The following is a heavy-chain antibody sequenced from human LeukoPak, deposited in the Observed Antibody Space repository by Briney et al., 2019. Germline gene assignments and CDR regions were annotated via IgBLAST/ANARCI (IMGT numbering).Heavy chain of an antibody. CDR2: ISYDGSNK. J-gene: IGHJ4*02. CDR1: GFTFSSYA. V-gene: IGHV3-30*04. CDR3: ARPYYYSSGSLPY. Sequence: GGSLRLSCAASGFTFSSYAMHWVRQAPGKGLEWVAVISYDGSNKYYADSVKGRFTISGDNSKNTLYLQMNSLRAEDTAVYYCARPYYYSSGSLPYWGQGTLVTVSS. D-gene: IGHD3-10*01.